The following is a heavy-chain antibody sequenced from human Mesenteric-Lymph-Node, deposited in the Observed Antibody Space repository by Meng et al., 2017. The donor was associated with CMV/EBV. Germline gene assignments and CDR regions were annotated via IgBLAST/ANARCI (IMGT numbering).Heavy chain of an antibody. V-gene: IGHV1-8*01. J-gene: IGHJ4*01. Sequence: ASVKVSCKASGYTFTSYDINWVRQATGQGLEWMGWMNPNSGNTGYAQKFQGRVTMTRDTSISTAYMELSRLTSDDTAVYYCARDRGYCSSTRCYTGEADYGGQG. CDR3: ARDRGYCSSTRCYTGEADY. D-gene: IGHD2-2*02. CDR2: MNPNSGNT. CDR1: GYTFTSYD.